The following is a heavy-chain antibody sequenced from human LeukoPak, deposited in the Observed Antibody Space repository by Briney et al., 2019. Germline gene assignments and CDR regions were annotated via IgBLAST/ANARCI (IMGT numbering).Heavy chain of an antibody. CDR1: GFTFNNYW. CDR2: INTDGSIT. J-gene: IGHJ5*02. V-gene: IGHV3-74*03. CDR3: ARGYSRSWFDP. Sequence: GGSLRLSCAASGFTFNNYWMHWVRQAPGKGLVWVSRINTDGSITTYADSVEGRFSGSRDNAKNTLFLQMNSLRVEDTGVYYCARGYSRSWFDPWGRGTLVTVSS. D-gene: IGHD1-14*01.